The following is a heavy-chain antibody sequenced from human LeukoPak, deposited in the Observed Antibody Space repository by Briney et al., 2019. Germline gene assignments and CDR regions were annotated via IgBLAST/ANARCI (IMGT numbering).Heavy chain of an antibody. J-gene: IGHJ3*02. CDR1: GFTFSSYG. Sequence: GGSLRLSCAASGFTFSSYGMHWVRQAPGKGLEWVSAISGSGGSTYYADSVKGRFTISRDNSKNTLYLQMNSLRAEDTAVYYCARLEPFIAAAGTGAFDIWGQGTMVTVSS. V-gene: IGHV3-NL1*01. CDR3: ARLEPFIAAAGTGAFDI. D-gene: IGHD6-13*01. CDR2: ISGSGGST.